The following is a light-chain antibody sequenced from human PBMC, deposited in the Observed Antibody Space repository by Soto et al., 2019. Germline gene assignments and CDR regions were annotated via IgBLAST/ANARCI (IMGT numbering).Light chain of an antibody. J-gene: IGLJ2*01. V-gene: IGLV1-47*01. CDR1: SSNIESNY. CDR3: AAWYDSLSGLV. Sequence: QSVLTQPPSASGTPGQRVTISCSGSSSNIESNYVYWYQQLPGTAPKLLIYRNNQRPSGVPDRFSGSKSGTSASRAISGLRSEDEADYYCAAWYDSLSGLVFGGGTKLTVL. CDR2: RNN.